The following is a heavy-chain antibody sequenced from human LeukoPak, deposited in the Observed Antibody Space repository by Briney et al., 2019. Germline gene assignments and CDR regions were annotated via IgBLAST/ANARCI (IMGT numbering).Heavy chain of an antibody. J-gene: IGHJ4*02. Sequence: GGSLRLSCAASGFTFSSYSMNWVRQAPGKGLEWVSSISSSSSYIYYADSVKGRFTMSRDNAKNSLYLQMNSLRAEDTAVYYCARDGASAGHFDYWGQGTLVTVSS. CDR3: ARDGASAGHFDY. V-gene: IGHV3-21*01. CDR2: ISSSSSYI. CDR1: GFTFSSYS. D-gene: IGHD1-26*01.